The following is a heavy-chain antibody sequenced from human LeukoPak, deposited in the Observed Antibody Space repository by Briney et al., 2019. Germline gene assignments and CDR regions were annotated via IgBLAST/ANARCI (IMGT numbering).Heavy chain of an antibody. J-gene: IGHJ4*02. V-gene: IGHV3-30-3*01. CDR1: GFTFSSYA. CDR2: ISYDGSNK. Sequence: GRSLRLSCAASGFTFSSYAMHWVRQAPGKGLEWVAVISYDGSNKYYADSVKGRFTISRDNSKNTLYLQMNSLRAEDTAVYYCARDQEDSGFDYWGQGTLVTVSS. CDR3: ARDQEDSGFDY. D-gene: IGHD3-22*01.